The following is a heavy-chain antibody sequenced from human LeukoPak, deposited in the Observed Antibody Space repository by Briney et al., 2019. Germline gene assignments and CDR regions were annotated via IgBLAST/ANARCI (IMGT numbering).Heavy chain of an antibody. Sequence: GGSLRLSCAASGFTFSSYNMNWVRQAPGKGPEWVSYISSSSNTIYYADSVKGRFTISRDNAKNSLYLQMNSLRAEDTAVYYCARDLATVTRYWGQGTLVTVSS. D-gene: IGHD4-17*01. CDR3: ARDLATVTRY. V-gene: IGHV3-48*04. J-gene: IGHJ4*02. CDR2: ISSSSNTI. CDR1: GFTFSSYN.